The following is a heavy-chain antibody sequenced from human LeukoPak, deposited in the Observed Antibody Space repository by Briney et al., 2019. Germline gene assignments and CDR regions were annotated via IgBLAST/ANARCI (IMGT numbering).Heavy chain of an antibody. V-gene: IGHV4-4*07. D-gene: IGHD3-10*02. CDR2: IYTSGST. CDR1: GGSISSYD. J-gene: IGHJ4*02. CDR3: ARAMLAGHAEAYFAY. Sequence: SETLSLTCTVSGGSISSYDWSWIRQPAGKGLEWIGRIYTSGSTNYNPSLKSRVTMSVDTSKNQFSLKRGSVTAADTAVYHCARAMLAGHAEAYFAYWGQGTLVTVSS.